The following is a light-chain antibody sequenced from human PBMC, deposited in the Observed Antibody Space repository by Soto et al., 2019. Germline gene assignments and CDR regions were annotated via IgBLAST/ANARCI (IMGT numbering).Light chain of an antibody. Sequence: QSVLTQPASVSGSPGQSITISCTGTSSDVGGYNYVSWYQQHPGKVPKLMIYEVSNRPSGVSNRFSGSKSGNTASLTISGLQAEDEADYYCASYRTISPVVFGGGTKVTVL. V-gene: IGLV2-14*01. CDR1: SSDVGGYNY. CDR3: ASYRTISPVV. CDR2: EVS. J-gene: IGLJ2*01.